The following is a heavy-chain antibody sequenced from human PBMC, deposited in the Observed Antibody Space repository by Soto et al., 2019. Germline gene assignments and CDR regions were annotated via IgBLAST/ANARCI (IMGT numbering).Heavy chain of an antibody. V-gene: IGHV4-39*01. J-gene: IGHJ5*02. CDR1: GGSISKSSYY. CDR2: MSYSWIT. CDR3: SRRAPEGFDP. Sequence: ETLSLTCPVSGGSISKSSYYWVWIRQPPGKGLEWVGSMSYSWITYYNPSLKSRVAISVDTSKNQLSLQVSSVTAADTAVYYCSRRAPEGFDPWGQGTLVTVYS.